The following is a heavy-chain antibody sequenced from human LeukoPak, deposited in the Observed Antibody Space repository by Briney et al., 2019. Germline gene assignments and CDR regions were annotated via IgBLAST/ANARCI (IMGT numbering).Heavy chain of an antibody. D-gene: IGHD5-12*01. CDR2: ISSSSSYI. V-gene: IGHV3-21*01. J-gene: IGHJ4*02. Sequence: GGSLRLSCAASGFTFSSYSMNWVRQAPGKGLEWVSSISSSSSYIYYADSVKGRFTTSRDNAKNSLYLQMNSLRAEDTAVYYCARDGLYSGYDSANYWGQGTLVTVSS. CDR1: GFTFSSYS. CDR3: ARDGLYSGYDSANY.